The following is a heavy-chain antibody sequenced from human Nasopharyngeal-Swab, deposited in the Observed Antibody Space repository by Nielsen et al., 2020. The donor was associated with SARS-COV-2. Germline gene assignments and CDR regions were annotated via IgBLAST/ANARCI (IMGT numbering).Heavy chain of an antibody. D-gene: IGHD2-2*01. CDR3: ASACSSTSCYGEGEN. V-gene: IGHV3-11*01. CDR1: GFTFSDYY. CDR2: ISTSGSTI. Sequence: GGFLRLSCAASGFTFSDYYMSWIRQAPGKGLEWVSYISTSGSTIYYADSLKGRFTVSRDNSKNTLYLQMNSLRAEDTAVYYCASACSSTSCYGEGENWGQGTLVTVSS. J-gene: IGHJ4*02.